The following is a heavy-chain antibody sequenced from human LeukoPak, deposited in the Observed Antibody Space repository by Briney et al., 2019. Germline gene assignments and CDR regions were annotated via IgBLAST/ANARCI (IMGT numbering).Heavy chain of an antibody. CDR1: GGSISSSSYY. D-gene: IGHD3-10*01. CDR3: ARHDITMVRGVIWWFDP. J-gene: IGHJ5*02. Sequence: SETLSLPCTVSGGSISSSSYYWGWIRQPPGKGLEWIGSIYYSGSTYYNPSLKSRVTISVDTSKNQFSLKLSSVTAADTAVYYCARHDITMVRGVIWWFDPWGQGTLVTVSS. V-gene: IGHV4-39*01. CDR2: IYYSGST.